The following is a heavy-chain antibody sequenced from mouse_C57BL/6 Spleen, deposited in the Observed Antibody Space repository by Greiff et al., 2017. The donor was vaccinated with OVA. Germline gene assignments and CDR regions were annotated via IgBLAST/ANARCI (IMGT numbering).Heavy chain of an antibody. CDR2: IDPSDSYT. D-gene: IGHD1-1*01. V-gene: IGHV1-69*01. Sequence: QVQLQQPGAELVMPGASVKLSCKASGYTFTSYWMHWVKQRPGQGLEWIGEIDPSDSYTNYNQKFKGKSTLTVDKSSSTAYMQLSRLTSEDSAVYYCARGGYGSSYDAMDYWGQGTSVTVSS. CDR1: GYTFTSYW. J-gene: IGHJ4*01. CDR3: ARGGYGSSYDAMDY.